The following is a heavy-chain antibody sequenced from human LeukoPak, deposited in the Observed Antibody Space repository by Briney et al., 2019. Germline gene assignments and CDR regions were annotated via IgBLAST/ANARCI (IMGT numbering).Heavy chain of an antibody. D-gene: IGHD3-9*01. CDR3: ARFWYDILTGQQYFDY. V-gene: IGHV4-59*08. CDR2: IYYSGST. J-gene: IGHJ4*02. Sequence: PSETLSLTCTVSGGSISSYYWSWIRQPPGKGLEWIGYIYYSGSTNYNPSLKSRVTISVDTSKNQFSLKLSSVTAADTAVYYCARFWYDILTGQQYFDYWGQGTLVTVSS. CDR1: GGSISSYY.